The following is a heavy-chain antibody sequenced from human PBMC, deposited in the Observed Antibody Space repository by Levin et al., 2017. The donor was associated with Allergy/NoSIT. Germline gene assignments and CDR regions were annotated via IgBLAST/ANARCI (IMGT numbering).Heavy chain of an antibody. D-gene: IGHD3-10*01. CDR1: GFNFSSYG. J-gene: IGHJ4*02. Sequence: GGSLRLSCAASGFNFSSYGMHWVRQAPGKGLEWVAVIWYDGSNKYYGDSVKGRFTISRDNSKSTLYLQMNSLRSEDTAVYYCARDGPYGSGSPDYWGQGALVSVSS. CDR2: IWYDGSNK. V-gene: IGHV3-33*01. CDR3: ARDGPYGSGSPDY.